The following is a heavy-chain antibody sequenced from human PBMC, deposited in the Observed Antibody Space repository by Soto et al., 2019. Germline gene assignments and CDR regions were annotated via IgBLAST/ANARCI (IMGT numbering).Heavy chain of an antibody. J-gene: IGHJ5*02. Sequence: SDTLSLTCTVSGGSISSYYWSWIRQPPGKGLEWIGYIYYSGSTNYNPSLKSRVTISVDTSKNQFSLKLSSVTAADTAVYYCARRACSGGSCQKKNWFDPWGQGTLVNVSS. CDR1: GGSISSYY. V-gene: IGHV4-59*08. CDR2: IYYSGST. CDR3: ARRACSGGSCQKKNWFDP. D-gene: IGHD2-15*01.